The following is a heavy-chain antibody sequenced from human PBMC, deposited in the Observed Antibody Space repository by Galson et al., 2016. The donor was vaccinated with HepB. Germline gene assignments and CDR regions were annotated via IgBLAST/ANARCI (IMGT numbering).Heavy chain of an antibody. CDR1: GFTFDDYA. J-gene: IGHJ4*02. CDR3: AKDISPYVPPANYLDF. D-gene: IGHD2-15*01. V-gene: IGHV3-9*01. CDR2: ISWNSGSI. Sequence: SLRLSCAASGFTFDDYAMHWVRQAPGKGLEWVSGISWNSGSIGYADSVKGRFTISRDNDKNSLYLQMNSLRAEDTALYYCAKDISPYVPPANYLDFWGQGTLVSVSS.